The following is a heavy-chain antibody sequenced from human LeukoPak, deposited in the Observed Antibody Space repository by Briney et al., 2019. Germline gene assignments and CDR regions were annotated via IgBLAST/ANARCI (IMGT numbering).Heavy chain of an antibody. Sequence: SETLSLTCTVSGGSISSSSYYWGWIRQPPGKGLEWIGSTYYSGSTGSTYYNPSFKSRVTILIDTSKNQFSLKLSSVTAADTAVYYCARDRRYYDSSGYLLFRAFDIWGQGTMVTVSS. CDR1: GGSISSSSYY. CDR3: ARDRRYYDSSGYLLFRAFDI. J-gene: IGHJ3*02. D-gene: IGHD3-22*01. CDR2: TYYSGSTGST. V-gene: IGHV4-39*07.